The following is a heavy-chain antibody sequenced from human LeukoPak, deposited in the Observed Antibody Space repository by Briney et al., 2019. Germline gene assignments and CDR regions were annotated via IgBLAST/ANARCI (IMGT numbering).Heavy chain of an antibody. CDR1: GFTFSSYG. CDR3: ARLSSAGFDY. D-gene: IGHD6-25*01. CDR2: ISGSGGST. J-gene: IGHJ4*02. Sequence: GGTLRLSCAASGFTFSSYGMSWVRQAPGKGLEWVSAISGSGGSTYYADSVKGRFTISRDNSKNTLYLQMNSLRAEDTAVYYCARLSSAGFDYWGQGTLVTVSS. V-gene: IGHV3-23*01.